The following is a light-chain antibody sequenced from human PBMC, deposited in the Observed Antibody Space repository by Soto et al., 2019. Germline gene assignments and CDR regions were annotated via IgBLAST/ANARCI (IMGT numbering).Light chain of an antibody. CDR2: GPS. J-gene: IGKJ1*01. CDR1: QSVNRN. V-gene: IGKV3-15*01. CDR3: QQYNNWPQT. Sequence: EIVMTQSPATLSVSPGERASLSCSASQSVNRNLAWYQQKPGQAPRLLIFGPSTRATGVPGRFSGSGSGTEFTLTISSLQSEDFAVYYCQQYNNWPQTFGQGTKVDI.